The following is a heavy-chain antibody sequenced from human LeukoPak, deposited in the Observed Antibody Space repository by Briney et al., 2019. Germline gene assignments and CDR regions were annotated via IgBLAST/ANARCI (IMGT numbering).Heavy chain of an antibody. CDR2: INHSGST. Sequence: PSETLSLTCAVYGGSFSGYYWSWIRQPPGKGLEWVGEINHSGSTNYNPSLKSRVTISVDTSKNQFSLKLSSVTAADTAVYYCARGPPAAPRAYNWFDPWGQGTLVTVSS. CDR3: ARGPPAAPRAYNWFDP. J-gene: IGHJ5*02. V-gene: IGHV4-34*01. D-gene: IGHD2-2*01. CDR1: GGSFSGYY.